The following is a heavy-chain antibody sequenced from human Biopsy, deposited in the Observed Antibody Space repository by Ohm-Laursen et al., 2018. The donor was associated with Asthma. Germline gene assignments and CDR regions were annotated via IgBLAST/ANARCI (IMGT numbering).Heavy chain of an antibody. CDR1: GYTFNSVG. V-gene: IGHV1-18*01. CDR2: ISVYNGNT. CDR3: ARAVDYSHYYGIDV. D-gene: IGHD3-10*01. Sequence: ASVKVSCKASGYTFNSVGITWVRRAPGQGLEWMGWISVYNGNTKVAQKLQDRVTMITDTSTSTAYMELRSLRSDDTAVYFCARAVDYSHYYGIDVWGQGTTVTVS. J-gene: IGHJ6*02.